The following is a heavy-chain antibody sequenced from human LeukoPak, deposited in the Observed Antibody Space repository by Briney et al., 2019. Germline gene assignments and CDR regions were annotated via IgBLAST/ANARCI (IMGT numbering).Heavy chain of an antibody. CDR2: IWYDGSNK. V-gene: IGHV3-30*02. J-gene: IGHJ4*02. CDR3: AKEGYNMGFDY. Sequence: GGSLRLSCAASGFMFSNYGMHWVRQAPGKGLEWVAVIWYDGSNKDYADSVKGRFTVSRDNSKNTMDLQMNSLRAEDTAVYYCAKEGYNMGFDYWGQGTLVTVSS. D-gene: IGHD1-14*01. CDR1: GFMFSNYG.